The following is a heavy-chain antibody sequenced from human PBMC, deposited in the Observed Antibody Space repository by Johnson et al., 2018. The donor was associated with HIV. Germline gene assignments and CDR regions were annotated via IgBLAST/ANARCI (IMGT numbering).Heavy chain of an antibody. CDR2: ILYDGSNK. CDR3: VREGGGEWEPPDAFDI. CDR1: GFTFSSYA. J-gene: IGHJ3*02. Sequence: VQLVESGGGVVQPGRSVRLSCAASGFTFSSYAMHWVRQAPGKGLEWVAVILYDGSNKNYADSVKGRFTISRDNSKNTVYLQMNSLRVEDTAMYYCVREGGGEWEPPDAFDIWGQGTMVTASS. V-gene: IGHV3-30*04. D-gene: IGHD1-26*01.